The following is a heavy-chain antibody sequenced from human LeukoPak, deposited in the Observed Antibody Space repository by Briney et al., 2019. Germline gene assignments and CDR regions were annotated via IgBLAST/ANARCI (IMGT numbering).Heavy chain of an antibody. CDR3: ARVVRVAVATYYYYYYYMDV. J-gene: IGHJ6*03. CDR1: GYTFTSYG. D-gene: IGHD6-19*01. Sequence: ASLKVSCKASGYTFTSYGINWVRQAPGQGLEWMGWISAYNGNTIYAQKLQGRVAMTTDTSTRTVYMELRSLRSDDTAVYYCARVVRVAVATYYYYYYYMDVWGKGTTVTVSS. CDR2: ISAYNGNT. V-gene: IGHV1-18*01.